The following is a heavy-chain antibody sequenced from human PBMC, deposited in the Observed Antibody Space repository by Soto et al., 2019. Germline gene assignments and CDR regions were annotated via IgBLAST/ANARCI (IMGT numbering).Heavy chain of an antibody. D-gene: IGHD3-3*01. CDR3: ARDGWDLEWLLRVYSYMDV. J-gene: IGHJ6*03. CDR1: GFAFSSYW. Sequence: GGALRLSCAVSGFAFSSYWMHWVRQTPGKGLVWVSRINSDGTSTAYADSVKGRFTISRDYAKDTLYLEMNSLRAEDTAVYYCARDGWDLEWLLRVYSYMDVWGKGTTVTVS. CDR2: INSDGTST. V-gene: IGHV3-74*01.